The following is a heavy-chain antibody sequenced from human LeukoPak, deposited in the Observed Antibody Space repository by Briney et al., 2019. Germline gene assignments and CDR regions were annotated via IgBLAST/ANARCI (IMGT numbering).Heavy chain of an antibody. Sequence: GGSLRLSCAAYGFTFSSYAMSWVRQAPGKGMEWVSAISGSGGSTYYADSVKGRFTISRDNSKNTLYLQMNSLRAEDTAVYYCAKDHRYYGSGSYPDLFDYWGQGTLVTVSS. D-gene: IGHD3-10*01. V-gene: IGHV3-23*01. CDR3: AKDHRYYGSGSYPDLFDY. CDR1: GFTFSSYA. CDR2: ISGSGGST. J-gene: IGHJ4*02.